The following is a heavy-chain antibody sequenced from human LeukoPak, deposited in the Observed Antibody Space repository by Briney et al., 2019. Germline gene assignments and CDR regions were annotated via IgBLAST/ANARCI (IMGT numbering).Heavy chain of an antibody. V-gene: IGHV3-23*01. CDR2: ISGSGGGT. Sequence: PGGSLRLSCAASGFTFSSYSMSWVRQAPGKGLEWVSAISGSGGGTYYADSVKGRFTISRDNSKNTLYLQMNSLRAEDTAVYYCAKDTYYGDYKDYWGQGTLVTVSS. J-gene: IGHJ4*02. CDR3: AKDTYYGDYKDY. CDR1: GFTFSSYS. D-gene: IGHD4-17*01.